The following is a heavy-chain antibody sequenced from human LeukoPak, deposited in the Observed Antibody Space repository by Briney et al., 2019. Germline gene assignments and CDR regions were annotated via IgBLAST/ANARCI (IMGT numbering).Heavy chain of an antibody. V-gene: IGHV4-38-2*02. CDR1: GYSISSGYY. J-gene: IGHJ4*02. Sequence: SETLSLTCTVSGYSISSGYYWGWIRPPPGKGLEWTGSIDHSGSTYYNPSLKSRITISVDTSKNQFTLKLSSVTAADTAVYYCLAPADYWGQGTLVTASS. CDR2: IDHSGST. CDR3: LAPADY.